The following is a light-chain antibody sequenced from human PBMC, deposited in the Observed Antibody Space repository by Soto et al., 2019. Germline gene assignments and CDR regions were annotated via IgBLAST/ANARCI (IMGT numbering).Light chain of an antibody. CDR1: SSDVSGYNY. V-gene: IGLV2-14*01. CDR3: SSYTSSSHVV. Sequence: QSVLTQPASVSGSPGQSITISCTGTSSDVSGYNYVSWYQQHPGKAPKLMIYDVSNRPSGVSNRFSGSKSGNTASLTISGLQAEDEADYYCSSYTSSSHVVFGGGTKVTVL. J-gene: IGLJ2*01. CDR2: DVS.